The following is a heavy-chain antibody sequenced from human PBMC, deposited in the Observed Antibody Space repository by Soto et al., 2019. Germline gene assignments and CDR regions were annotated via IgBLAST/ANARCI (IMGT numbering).Heavy chain of an antibody. D-gene: IGHD2-21*02. Sequence: PGGSLRLSCAASGFTFSSYAMHWVRQAPGKGLEWVAVISYDGSNKYYADSVKGRFTISRDNSKNTLYLQMNSLRAEDTAVYYCARDEICGGDCYPINWFDPCGQGTLVTVSS. CDR2: ISYDGSNK. V-gene: IGHV3-30-3*01. CDR3: ARDEICGGDCYPINWFDP. CDR1: GFTFSSYA. J-gene: IGHJ5*02.